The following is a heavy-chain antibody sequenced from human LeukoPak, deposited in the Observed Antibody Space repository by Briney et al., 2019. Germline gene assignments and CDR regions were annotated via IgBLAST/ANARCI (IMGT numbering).Heavy chain of an antibody. Sequence: SETLSLTCTVSGGSISSYYWSWIRQPPGKGLEWIGYIYYSGSTNYNPSLKSRVTISVDTSKNQFSLKLSSVTAADTAVYYCARSYYYDNALDYWGQGTLVTVSS. CDR2: IYYSGST. CDR3: ARSYYYDNALDY. J-gene: IGHJ4*02. V-gene: IGHV4-59*01. D-gene: IGHD3-22*01. CDR1: GGSISSYY.